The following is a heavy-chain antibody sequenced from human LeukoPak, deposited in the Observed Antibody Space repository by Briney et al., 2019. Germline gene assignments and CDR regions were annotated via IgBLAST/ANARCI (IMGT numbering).Heavy chain of an antibody. V-gene: IGHV3-30*02. D-gene: IGHD1-26*01. Sequence: GGPLRLSCAASGFTFIYYNMTWVRKAPGKGLKWVAFIGYDGSNKYYADSVKGRFTISRDNSKNTLYLQMNSLRAEDTAVYYCAKLPGSLQWDLDAFDIWGQGTMVTVSS. CDR3: AKLPGSLQWDLDAFDI. CDR2: IGYDGSNK. CDR1: GFTFIYYN. J-gene: IGHJ3*02.